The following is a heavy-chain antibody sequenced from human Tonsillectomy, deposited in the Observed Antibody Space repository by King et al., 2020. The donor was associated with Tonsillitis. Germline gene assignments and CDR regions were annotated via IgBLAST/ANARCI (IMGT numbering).Heavy chain of an antibody. J-gene: IGHJ6*02. CDR2: IKQDGSEK. CDR1: GFTFSNYW. Sequence: VQLVESGGGLVQPGGSLRLSCAASGFTFSNYWMSWVRQAPGKGLEWVANIKQDGSEKYYVDSVKGRFTISRDNAKNSLYLQMNSLRADDTAVYYCASLAYYYNMDVWGQGTTVTVSS. V-gene: IGHV3-7*01. CDR3: ASLAYYYNMDV.